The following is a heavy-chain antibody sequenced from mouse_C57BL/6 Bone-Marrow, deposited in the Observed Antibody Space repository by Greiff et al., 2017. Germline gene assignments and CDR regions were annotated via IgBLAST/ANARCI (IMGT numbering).Heavy chain of an antibody. CDR2: IDPSDSYT. D-gene: IGHD2-3*01. CDR1: GYTFTSYW. J-gene: IGHJ1*03. Sequence: QVQLQQPGAELVMPGASVKLSCKASGYTFTSYWMHWVKQRPGQGLEWIGEIDPSDSYTNYNQKFKGKSTLTVDKSSSTAYMQLSRLTSEDSAVYYCANDGYFWYFDVWGTGTTVTVSS. V-gene: IGHV1-69*01. CDR3: ANDGYFWYFDV.